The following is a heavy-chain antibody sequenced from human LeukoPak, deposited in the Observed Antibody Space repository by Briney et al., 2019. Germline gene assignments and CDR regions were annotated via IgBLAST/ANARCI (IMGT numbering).Heavy chain of an antibody. J-gene: IGHJ4*02. V-gene: IGHV6-1*01. CDR2: TYYRSKWYN. CDR3: ARDLCLFYSSSSGGAFDY. CDR1: GDSVSSNSAA. Sequence: SQTLSLTCAISGDSVSSNSAAWNWIRQSPSRGLEWLGRTYYRSKWYNDYAVSVKSRITINPDTSKNQFSLQLNSVTPEDTAVYYCARDLCLFYSSSSGGAFDYWGQGTLVTVSS. D-gene: IGHD6-6*01.